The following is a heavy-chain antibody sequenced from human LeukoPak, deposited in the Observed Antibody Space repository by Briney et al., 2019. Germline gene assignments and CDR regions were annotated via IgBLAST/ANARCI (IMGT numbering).Heavy chain of an antibody. J-gene: IGHJ4*02. V-gene: IGHV3-53*01. CDR3: ARDDYGSGSWSDY. CDR2: IYSAGTS. CDR1: GFSVSAIY. D-gene: IGHD3-10*01. Sequence: GGSLRLSCTVSGFSVSAIYLSWVRQVPGKGLQWVSGIYSAGTSFHAESLEGRFTVSRDFSKNILYLQMNSLRAEDTGVYYCARDDYGSGSWSDYWGQGTLVTVSS.